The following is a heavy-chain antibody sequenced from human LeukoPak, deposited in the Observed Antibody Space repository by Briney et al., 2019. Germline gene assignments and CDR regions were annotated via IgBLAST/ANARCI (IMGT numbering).Heavy chain of an antibody. CDR2: IWYDGSNK. J-gene: IGHJ4*02. CDR1: GFTFSSYG. CDR3: ARGSHNDFWSGYPAYYFDY. D-gene: IGHD3-3*01. V-gene: IGHV3-33*01. Sequence: GSLRLSCAASGFTFSSYGMHWVRQAPGKGLEWVAVIWYDGSNKYYADSVKGRFTISRDNSKNTLYLQMNSLRAEDTAVYYCARGSHNDFWSGYPAYYFDYWGQGTLVTVSS.